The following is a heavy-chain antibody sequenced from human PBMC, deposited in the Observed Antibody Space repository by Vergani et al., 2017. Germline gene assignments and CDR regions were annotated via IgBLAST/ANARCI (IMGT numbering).Heavy chain of an antibody. CDR3: ARVLGERGRYFDWFDAFDI. CDR2: INHSGST. D-gene: IGHD3-9*01. V-gene: IGHV4-34*01. CDR1: GGSFSGYY. J-gene: IGHJ3*02. Sequence: QVQLQQWGAGLLKPSETLSLTCAVYGGSFSGYYWSWIRQPPGKGLEWIGEINHSGSTNYNPSLKSRVTISVDTSKNQFSLKLSSVTAADTAVYYCARVLGERGRYFDWFDAFDIWGQGTMVTVSS.